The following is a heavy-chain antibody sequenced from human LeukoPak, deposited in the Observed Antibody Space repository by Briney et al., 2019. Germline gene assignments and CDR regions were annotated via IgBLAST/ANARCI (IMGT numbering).Heavy chain of an antibody. J-gene: IGHJ3*02. CDR2: ISGSGGST. CDR1: GFTFSSYA. D-gene: IGHD1-26*01. V-gene: IGHV3-23*01. Sequence: GGSLRLSCAASGFTFSSYAMSWVRQAPGKGLEWVSVISGSGGSTYYADSVKGRFTISRDNSKNTLYLQMNTLRAEDTAIYYCAKNRGLFSGSYRYDAFDIRGQGTVVTVSS. CDR3: AKNRGLFSGSYRYDAFDI.